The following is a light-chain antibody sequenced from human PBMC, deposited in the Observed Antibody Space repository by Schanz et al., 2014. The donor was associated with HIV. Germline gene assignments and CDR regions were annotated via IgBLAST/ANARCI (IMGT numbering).Light chain of an antibody. Sequence: QSALTQPASVSGSPGQSITISCTGTSSDVGGYNYVSWYQQHPGKAPKLIIYDVDNRPSGVSSRFSASKSGNTASLTISGLQAEDEADYYCGSYTSSNTPWMFGGGTKLTV. V-gene: IGLV2-14*03. CDR3: GSYTSSNTPWM. J-gene: IGLJ3*02. CDR1: SSDVGGYNY. CDR2: DVD.